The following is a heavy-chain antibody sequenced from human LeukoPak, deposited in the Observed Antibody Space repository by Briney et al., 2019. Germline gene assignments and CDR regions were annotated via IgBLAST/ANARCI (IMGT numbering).Heavy chain of an antibody. CDR3: ARVTGYVMEDYFDY. D-gene: IGHD6-13*01. CDR1: GGSISSYY. V-gene: IGHV4-59*01. CDR2: IYYGGST. Sequence: SETMSLTCTVSGGSISSYYWSWVRQPPGKGLEWIGYIYYGGSTNYNPSLKSRVTISVDTSKNQFSLRLSSVTAADTAVYYCARVTGYVMEDYFDYWGQGTLVTVSS. J-gene: IGHJ4*02.